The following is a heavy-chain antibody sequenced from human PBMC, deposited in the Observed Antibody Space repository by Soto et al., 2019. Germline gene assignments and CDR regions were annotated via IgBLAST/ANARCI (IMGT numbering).Heavy chain of an antibody. CDR1: GGSIRSGGNS. J-gene: IGHJ4*02. CDR2: IYYSGST. Sequence: SSETLSLTCTVSGGSIRSGGNSWSWIRQHSGKGLEWIGYIYYSGSTYYNPSLQSRLTISLDTSKNQFSLKLSSVTAADTAVYYCARGVLRTFDYWGQGTLVTVSS. V-gene: IGHV4-31*03. CDR3: ARGVLRTFDY.